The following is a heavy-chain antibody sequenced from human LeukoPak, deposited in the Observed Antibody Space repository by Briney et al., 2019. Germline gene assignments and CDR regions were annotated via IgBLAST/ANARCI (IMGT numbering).Heavy chain of an antibody. Sequence: PSETLSLNCTVSGGSISSYYWSWIRQPAGKGLEWIGRIYTSGSTNYNPFLKSRVTMSVDTSKNQFSLKLSSVTAADTAVYYCARDLRFLEWSYFDYWGQGTLVTVSS. CDR3: ARDLRFLEWSYFDY. CDR2: IYTSGST. D-gene: IGHD3-3*01. J-gene: IGHJ4*02. CDR1: GGSISSYY. V-gene: IGHV4-4*07.